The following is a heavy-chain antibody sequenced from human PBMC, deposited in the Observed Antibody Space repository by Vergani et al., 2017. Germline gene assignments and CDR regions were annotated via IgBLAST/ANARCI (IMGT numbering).Heavy chain of an antibody. Sequence: QVQLVQSGAEVKKPGSSVKVSCKASGGTFSSYAISWVRQAPGQGLEWMGGIIPIFGTANYAQKFQSRVTITADKSTSTAYMELSSLRSEDTAVYYCARKKYCSGGSCYPTPYNGFDPWGQGTLVTVSS. J-gene: IGHJ5*02. V-gene: IGHV1-69*06. CDR3: ARKKYCSGGSCYPTPYNGFDP. CDR1: GGTFSSYA. CDR2: IIPIFGTA. D-gene: IGHD2-15*01.